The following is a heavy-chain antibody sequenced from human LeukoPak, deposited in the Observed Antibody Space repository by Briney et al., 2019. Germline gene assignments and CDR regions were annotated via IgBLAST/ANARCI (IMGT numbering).Heavy chain of an antibody. CDR3: AKHSGSYFIYYVDS. CDR2: ISGSAYNT. Sequence: GGSLRLSCAASGFTFSSYGMSWVHQAPGKGLEWVSTISGSAYNTYYADSVKGRFTISRDNSANTLYLQMNSLRAEDTALYYCAKHSGSYFIYYVDSWGQGTLVTVSS. CDR1: GFTFSSYG. D-gene: IGHD1-26*01. J-gene: IGHJ4*02. V-gene: IGHV3-23*01.